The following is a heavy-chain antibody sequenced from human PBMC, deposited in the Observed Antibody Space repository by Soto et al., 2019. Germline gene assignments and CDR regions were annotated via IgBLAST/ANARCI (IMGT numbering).Heavy chain of an antibody. V-gene: IGHV3-21*01. D-gene: IGHD3-16*02. CDR1: GFTFSSYS. J-gene: IGHJ3*02. Sequence: GGSLRLSCAASGFTFSSYSMNWVRQAPGKGLEWVSSISSSSSYIYYADSVKGRFTISRDNAKNSLYLQMNSLRAEDTAVYYCARDGDYVWGSYRWSDAFDIWGQGTMVTVS. CDR2: ISSSSSYI. CDR3: ARDGDYVWGSYRWSDAFDI.